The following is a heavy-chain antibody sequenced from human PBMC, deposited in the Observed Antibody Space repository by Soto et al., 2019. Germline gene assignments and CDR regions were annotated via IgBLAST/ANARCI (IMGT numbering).Heavy chain of an antibody. CDR1: GFTFHDYA. CDR2: IAFTGSAT. V-gene: IGHV3-23*05. CDR3: GRGRSGQIVVFY. D-gene: IGHD1-26*01. Sequence: GGSLRLSCATSGFTFHDYAMSWVRQAPGKGLEWVSAIAFTGSATYYADSVKGRFTMTRDMSITTVYMELNNLSPDDTAVYYCGRGRSGQIVVFYWGQGTPVTVSS. J-gene: IGHJ4*02.